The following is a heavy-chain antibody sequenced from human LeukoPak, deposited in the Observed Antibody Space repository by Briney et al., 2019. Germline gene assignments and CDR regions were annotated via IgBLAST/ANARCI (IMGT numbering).Heavy chain of an antibody. Sequence: SETLSLTCAVYCGSFSGYYWSWIRPPPGKGLEWVGEINHSGSTNYNPSLKSRVTISVDTSKNQFSLKLSSVTAADTAVYYCARGVGDGIVVVVADTLDAFDIWGQGTMVTVSS. J-gene: IGHJ3*02. CDR2: INHSGST. CDR3: ARGVGDGIVVVVADTLDAFDI. V-gene: IGHV4-34*01. CDR1: CGSFSGYY. D-gene: IGHD2-15*01.